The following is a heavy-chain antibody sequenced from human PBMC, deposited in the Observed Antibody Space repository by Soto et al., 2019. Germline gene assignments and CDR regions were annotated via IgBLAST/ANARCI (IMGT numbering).Heavy chain of an antibody. Sequence: SVKVSCKSSGSTFTSYYMHLVRQAPGQGLEWMGWINPNSGGTNYAQKFQGRVTMTRDTSISTAYMELSRLRSDDTAVYYCERVDTAMVRIQTFDSWGQGTLATVSS. CDR2: INPNSGGT. CDR3: ERVDTAMVRIQTFDS. CDR1: GSTFTSYY. J-gene: IGHJ4*02. D-gene: IGHD5-18*01. V-gene: IGHV1-2*02.